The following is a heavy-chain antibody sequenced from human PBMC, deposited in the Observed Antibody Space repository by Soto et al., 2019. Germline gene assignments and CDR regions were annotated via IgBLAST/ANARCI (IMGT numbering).Heavy chain of an antibody. J-gene: IGHJ4*02. CDR3: ASIRGSGTKYLFDY. D-gene: IGHD3-10*01. CDR2: IFYNGNS. V-gene: IGHV4-31*03. CDR1: GGSISNDDYY. Sequence: QVQLQESGPGLVQPSQTLSLTCTVSGGSISNDDYYWSWVRQHPGKGLEWLGYIFYNGNSYYNPSPRSRPTIPADSSKHQFSLTVTSLTAADPAAYYCASIRGSGTKYLFDYSGQGTQVNASS.